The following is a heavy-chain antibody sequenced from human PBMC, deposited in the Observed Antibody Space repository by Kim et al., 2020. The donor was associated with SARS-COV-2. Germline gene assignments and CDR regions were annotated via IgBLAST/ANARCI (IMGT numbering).Heavy chain of an antibody. CDR1: GFTFSGYD. CDR2: ISSSGNTV. Sequence: GGSLRLSCSASGFTFSGYDMIWVRQAPGKGLEWVSYISSSGNTVYYADSVKGRFTISRDNAKNSLYLQMDSLRDEDTAVYYCARVRVQLWFSPDYWGQGSLVTVSS. V-gene: IGHV3-48*02. J-gene: IGHJ4*02. CDR3: ARVRVQLWFSPDY. D-gene: IGHD5-18*01.